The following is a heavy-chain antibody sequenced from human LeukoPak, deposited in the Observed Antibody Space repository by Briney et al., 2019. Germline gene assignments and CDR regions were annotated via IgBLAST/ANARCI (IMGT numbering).Heavy chain of an antibody. J-gene: IGHJ4*02. Sequence: KPGGSLRLSCAASGFTFSSYSMNWVRQAPGKGLEWVSSISSSSSYIYYADSVKGRFTISRDNAKNSLYLQMNSLRAEDTAVYYCASGGAYYYDSSGRLFDYWGQGTLVTVSS. CDR1: GFTFSSYS. CDR2: ISSSSSYI. CDR3: ASGGAYYYDSSGRLFDY. D-gene: IGHD3-22*01. V-gene: IGHV3-21*01.